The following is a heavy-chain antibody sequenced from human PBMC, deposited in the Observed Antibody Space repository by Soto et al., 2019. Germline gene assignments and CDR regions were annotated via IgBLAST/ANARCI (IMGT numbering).Heavy chain of an antibody. D-gene: IGHD6-13*01. CDR2: IYYSGST. CDR3: ARCPDIEAAVDY. J-gene: IGHJ4*02. CDR1: GGSISSGDYY. Sequence: PSETLSLTCTVSGGSISSGDYYWSWIRQPPGKGLEWIGYIYYSGSTYYNPSLESRVTISVDTSKNQFSLKLSSVTAADTAVYYCARCPDIEAAVDYWGQGTLVTVSS. V-gene: IGHV4-30-4*01.